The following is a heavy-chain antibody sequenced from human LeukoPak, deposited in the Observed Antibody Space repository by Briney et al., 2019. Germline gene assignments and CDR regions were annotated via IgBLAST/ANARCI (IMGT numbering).Heavy chain of an antibody. D-gene: IGHD2-2*01. CDR1: GGSISSSSYY. J-gene: IGHJ4*02. CDR3: ARGSRVVVPAAITD. CDR2: IYYSGST. V-gene: IGHV4-39*07. Sequence: KTSETLSLTCTVSGGSISSSSYYWGWIRQPPGKGLEWIGSIYYSGSTYYNPSLKSRVTISVDTSKNQFSLKLSSVTAADTAVYYCARGSRVVVPAAITDWGQGTLVTVSS.